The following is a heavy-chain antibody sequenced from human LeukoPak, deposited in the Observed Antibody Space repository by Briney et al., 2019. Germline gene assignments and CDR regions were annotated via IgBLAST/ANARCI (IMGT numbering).Heavy chain of an antibody. CDR1: GGSFSDYY. CDR3: ARGSAWLRLLY. CDR2: IYHSGST. J-gene: IGHJ4*02. Sequence: SETLSLTCAVYGGSFSDYYWSWIRQPPGKGLEWIGEIYHSGSTNYNPSLKSRVTISVDKSKNQFSLKLSSVTAADTAVYYCARGSAWLRLLYWGQGTLVTVSS. D-gene: IGHD5-12*01. V-gene: IGHV4-34*01.